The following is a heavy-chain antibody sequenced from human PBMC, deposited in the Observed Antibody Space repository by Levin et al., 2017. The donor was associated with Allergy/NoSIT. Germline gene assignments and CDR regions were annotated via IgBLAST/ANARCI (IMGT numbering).Heavy chain of an antibody. D-gene: IGHD2-21*02. V-gene: IGHV1-69*13. Sequence: GASVKVSCKASGATFSSYAISWVRQAPRQGLEWMGGIIPMFGTTNYAQKFQDRVTITADESTSTAYMELNSLRSEDSAIYYCTGDCGGDCYFDSWGQGTLVTVSS. J-gene: IGHJ4*02. CDR3: TGDCGGDCYFDS. CDR1: GATFSSYA. CDR2: IIPMFGTT.